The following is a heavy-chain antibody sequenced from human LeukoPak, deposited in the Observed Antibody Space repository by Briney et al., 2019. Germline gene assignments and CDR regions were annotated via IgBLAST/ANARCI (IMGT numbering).Heavy chain of an antibody. D-gene: IGHD3-10*01. CDR1: GYTFSNYA. V-gene: IGHV7-4-1*02. Sequence: GASVKVSCKASGYTFSNYAMNWVLQAPGQGLEWMGWINTNTGNPSYAQGFTGRFVFSLDTSVSTAYLQISRRKAEDTAVYYCTRSSGSDFWGQGTLVTVSS. CDR2: INTNTGNP. CDR3: TRSSGSDF. J-gene: IGHJ4*02.